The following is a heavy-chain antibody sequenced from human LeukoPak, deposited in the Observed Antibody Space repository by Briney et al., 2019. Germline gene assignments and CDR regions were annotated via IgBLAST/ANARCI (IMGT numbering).Heavy chain of an antibody. CDR3: AREGWYSSSFDY. Sequence: PSETLSPTCAVYGGSFSGYYWSWIRQPPGKGLEWIGEINHSGSTNYNPSLKSRVTISVDTSKNQFSLKLSSVTAADTAVYYCAREGWYSSSFDYWGQGTLVTVSS. V-gene: IGHV4-34*01. CDR2: INHSGST. CDR1: GGSFSGYY. D-gene: IGHD6-13*01. J-gene: IGHJ4*02.